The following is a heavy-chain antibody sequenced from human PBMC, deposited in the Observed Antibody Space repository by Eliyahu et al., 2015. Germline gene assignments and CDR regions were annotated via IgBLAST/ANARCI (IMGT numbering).Heavy chain of an antibody. V-gene: IGHV3-48*02. CDR1: GFTFRTYS. J-gene: IGHJ4*02. CDR3: ARDAAPYCSSTNCHPYFDS. D-gene: IGHD2-2*01. CDR2: ITTSGSVI. Sequence: EVQLVESGGGLVQPGGSLRLSCXASGFTFRTYSMNWVRQAPGKGLEWVSSITTSGSVIYYADSVKGRFTISRDNARNSLYLQMDSLRDGDTAVYYCARDAAPYCSSTNCHPYFDSWGQGTLVTVSS.